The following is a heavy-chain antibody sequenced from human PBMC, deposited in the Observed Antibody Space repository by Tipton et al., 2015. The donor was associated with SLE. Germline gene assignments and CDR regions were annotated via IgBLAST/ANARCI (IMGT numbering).Heavy chain of an antibody. Sequence: TLSLTCAVYGGSFSGYYWSWIRQPPGKRLEWIGEINHSGSTNYNPSLKSRVTISVDTSKNQFSLKLSSVTAADTAVYYCAAFQRPVGAFDYWGQGTLVTVSS. CDR1: GGSFSGYY. V-gene: IGHV4-34*01. CDR3: AAFQRPVGAFDY. D-gene: IGHD6-25*01. J-gene: IGHJ4*02. CDR2: INHSGST.